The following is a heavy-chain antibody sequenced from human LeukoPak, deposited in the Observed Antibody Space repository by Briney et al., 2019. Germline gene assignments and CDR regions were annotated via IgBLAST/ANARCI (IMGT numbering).Heavy chain of an antibody. Sequence: GGSLRLSCAASGFTFSSYEMNWVRQAPGKGLEWVSYISSSGSTIYYADSVKGRFTISRDNSKNTLYLQMNSLRAEDTAVYYCARIFYYYDSSGYYYVGAFDIWGQGTMVTVSS. D-gene: IGHD3-22*01. CDR2: ISSSGSTI. J-gene: IGHJ3*02. V-gene: IGHV3-48*03. CDR3: ARIFYYYDSSGYYYVGAFDI. CDR1: GFTFSSYE.